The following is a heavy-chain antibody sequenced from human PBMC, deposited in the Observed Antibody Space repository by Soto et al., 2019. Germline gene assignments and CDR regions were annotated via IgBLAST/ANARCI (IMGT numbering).Heavy chain of an antibody. J-gene: IGHJ6*02. CDR3: ARGDDYSGGMDV. Sequence: GGSLRLSCAASGFTFSDYYMSWIRQAPGKGLEWVSYISSSSSYTNYADSVKGRFTISRDNAKNSLYLQMNSLRAEDTAVYYCARGDDYSGGMDVWGQGTTVTVSS. D-gene: IGHD2-15*01. V-gene: IGHV3-11*06. CDR1: GFTFSDYY. CDR2: ISSSSSYT.